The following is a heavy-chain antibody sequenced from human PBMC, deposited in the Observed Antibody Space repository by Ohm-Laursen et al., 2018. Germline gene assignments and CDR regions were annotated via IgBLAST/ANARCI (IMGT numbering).Heavy chain of an antibody. Sequence: GSLRLSCAASGFTLSNYGMNWVRQAPGKGLEWASVIYSGGSTYYADSVKGRFTISRDNSKNTLYLQMNSLRAEDTAVYYCAREDYYYDSSGYYQDSWWFDPWGQGTLVTVSS. V-gene: IGHV3-66*01. J-gene: IGHJ5*02. CDR1: GFTLSNYG. CDR2: IYSGGST. CDR3: AREDYYYDSSGYYQDSWWFDP. D-gene: IGHD3-22*01.